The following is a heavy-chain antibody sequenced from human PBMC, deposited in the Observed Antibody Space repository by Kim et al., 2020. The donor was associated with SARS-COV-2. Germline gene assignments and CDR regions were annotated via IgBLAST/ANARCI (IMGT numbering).Heavy chain of an antibody. V-gene: IGHV1-3*01. J-gene: IGHJ6*02. Sequence: ASVKVSCKASGYTFTSYAMHWVRQAPGQRLEWMGWINAGNGNTKYSQKFQGRVTITRDTSASTAYMELSSLRSEDTAVYYCARVPRSRTRITMVRGVINYYCGMDVLGQGTTVTGSS. D-gene: IGHD3-10*01. CDR2: INAGNGNT. CDR1: GYTFTSYA. CDR3: ARVPRSRTRITMVRGVINYYCGMDV.